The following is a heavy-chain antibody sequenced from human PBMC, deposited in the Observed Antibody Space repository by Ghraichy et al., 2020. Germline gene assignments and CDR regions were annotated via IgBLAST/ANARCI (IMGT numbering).Heavy chain of an antibody. CDR1: GFTFSSYG. D-gene: IGHD3-10*01. V-gene: IGHV3-30*03. Sequence: GGSLRLSCAASGFTFSSYGIHWVRQAPGKGLEWVAVISYDGTNKFYGDSVKGRFTISRDNSKNTAFLQMNSLTGEDTAVYYCARDGVLVRGENFFDYWGQGNLVTVSS. CDR3: ARDGVLVRGENFFDY. J-gene: IGHJ4*02. CDR2: ISYDGTNK.